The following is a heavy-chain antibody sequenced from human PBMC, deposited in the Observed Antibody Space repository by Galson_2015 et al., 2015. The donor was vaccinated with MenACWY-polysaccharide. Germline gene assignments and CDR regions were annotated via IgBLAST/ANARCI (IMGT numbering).Heavy chain of an antibody. CDR3: ARHPHQSDGDYDWYFDL. Sequence: QSGAEVKKPGESLKISCKGSGYSFTSYWIGWVRQMPGKGLEWMGIIYPGDSDTRYSPSFQGQVTISADKSISTAYLQWSSLKASDTAMYYCARHPHQSDGDYDWYFDLWGRGTLVTVSS. V-gene: IGHV5-51*01. CDR1: GYSFTSYW. CDR2: IYPGDSDT. J-gene: IGHJ2*01. D-gene: IGHD4-17*01.